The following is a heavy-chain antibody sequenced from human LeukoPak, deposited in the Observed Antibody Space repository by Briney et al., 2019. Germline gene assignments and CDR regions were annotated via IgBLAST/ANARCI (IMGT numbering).Heavy chain of an antibody. CDR2: IGSGSSYI. CDR3: ARVIAGKTLQDY. D-gene: IGHD6-13*01. V-gene: IGHV3-21*01. Sequence: PGGSLRLSCAASGFTFSSYSMNWVRQAPGKGLEWVSSIGSGSSYIYYADSVKGRFTISRDNAKNSLYLQMNSLRAEDTAVYYCARVIAGKTLQDYWGQGTLVTVSS. J-gene: IGHJ4*02. CDR1: GFTFSSYS.